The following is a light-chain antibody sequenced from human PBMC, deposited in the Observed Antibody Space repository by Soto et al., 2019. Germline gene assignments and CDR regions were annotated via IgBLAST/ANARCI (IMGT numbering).Light chain of an antibody. Sequence: QSVLTQPPSASGTPGQRVTISCSGSSSNIGSSIVNWYQQLPGTAPKLLIYNNNQRPSVVPDRFSGSKSGTSASLAISGLQSEDEAAYYCAAWDYSLNGYVFGTGTKLTVL. CDR3: AAWDYSLNGYV. CDR2: NNN. J-gene: IGLJ1*01. V-gene: IGLV1-44*01. CDR1: SSNIGSSI.